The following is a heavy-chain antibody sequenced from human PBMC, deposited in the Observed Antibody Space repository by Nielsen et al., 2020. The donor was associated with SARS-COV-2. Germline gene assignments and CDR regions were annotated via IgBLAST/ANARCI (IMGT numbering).Heavy chain of an antibody. Sequence: SETLSLTCAVYGGSISSGGYYWSWIRQHPGKGLEWIGYIYYSGSTYYNPSLKSRVTISVDTSKNQFSLKLSSVTAADTAVYYCARAFSSWIVVVINAFDIWGQGTMVTVSS. D-gene: IGHD3-22*01. CDR1: GGSISSGGYY. V-gene: IGHV4-31*11. J-gene: IGHJ3*02. CDR3: ARAFSSWIVVVINAFDI. CDR2: IYYSGST.